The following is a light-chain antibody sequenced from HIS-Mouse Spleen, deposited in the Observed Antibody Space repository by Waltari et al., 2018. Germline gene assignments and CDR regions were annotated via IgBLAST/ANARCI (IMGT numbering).Light chain of an antibody. J-gene: IGLJ2*01. Sequence: SYELTQPPSVSVSPGQTARITCSGDALPQNYAYWYQQKSGQAPVLVIYEDRKRPSGIPERCSGASSGTMATLTISGAQVEDEADYYCYSTDSSGNHRVFGGGTKLTVL. CDR1: ALPQNY. V-gene: IGLV3-10*01. CDR3: YSTDSSGNHRV. CDR2: EDR.